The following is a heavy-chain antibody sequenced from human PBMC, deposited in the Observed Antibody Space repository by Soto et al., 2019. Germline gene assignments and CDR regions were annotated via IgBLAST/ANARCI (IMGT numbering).Heavy chain of an antibody. CDR3: TRSDYGGNSGAFDI. V-gene: IGHV3-49*03. CDR2: IRSKAYGGTT. Sequence: GGSLRLSCTASGFTFGDYAMSWFRQAPGKGLEWVGFIRSKAYGGTTEYAASVKGRFTISRDDSKSIAYLQMNSLKTEDTAVYYCTRSDYGGNSGAFDIWGQGTMVTVSS. D-gene: IGHD4-17*01. CDR1: GFTFGDYA. J-gene: IGHJ3*02.